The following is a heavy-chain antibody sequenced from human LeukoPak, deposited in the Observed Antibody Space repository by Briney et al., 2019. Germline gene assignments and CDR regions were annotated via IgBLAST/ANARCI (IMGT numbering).Heavy chain of an antibody. Sequence: SETLSLTCAVYGGSFSGYYWSWIRQPPGKGLEWIGEISHSGSTNYNPSLKSRVTISVETSKNQFSLKLSSVTAADTAVYYCARDRYYTPFDYWGQGTLVTVSS. CDR1: GGSFSGYY. J-gene: IGHJ4*02. V-gene: IGHV4-34*01. D-gene: IGHD2-2*02. CDR3: ARDRYYTPFDY. CDR2: ISHSGST.